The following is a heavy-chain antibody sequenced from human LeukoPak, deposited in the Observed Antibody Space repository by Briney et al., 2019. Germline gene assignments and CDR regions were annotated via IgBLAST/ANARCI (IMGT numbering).Heavy chain of an antibody. CDR2: TYYGGSS. CDR3: ARGGGYNSIDY. D-gene: IGHD5-24*01. CDR1: GGSISSHY. Sequence: SETLSLTCTVSGGSISSHYWSWIRQPPGKGLEWIGYTYYGGSSNYNPSLKSRVTISIDTSKNQFSLKLSSVTAADTAVYYCARGGGYNSIDYWGQGTLVTVSS. J-gene: IGHJ4*02. V-gene: IGHV4-59*11.